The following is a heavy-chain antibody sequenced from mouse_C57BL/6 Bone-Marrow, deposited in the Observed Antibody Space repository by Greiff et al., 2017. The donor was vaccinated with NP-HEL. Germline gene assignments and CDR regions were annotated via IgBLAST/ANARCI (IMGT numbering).Heavy chain of an antibody. D-gene: IGHD1-1*01. V-gene: IGHV3-6*01. CDR1: GYSITSGYY. CDR2: ISYDGSN. Sequence: VQLQESGPGLVKPSQSLSLTCSVTGYSITSGYYWNWIRQFPGNKLEWMGYISYDGSNNYNPSLKNRISITRDTSKNQFFLKLNSVTTEDTATYYCASSGYYGSSLYWYFDVWGTGTTVTVSS. CDR3: ASSGYYGSSLYWYFDV. J-gene: IGHJ1*03.